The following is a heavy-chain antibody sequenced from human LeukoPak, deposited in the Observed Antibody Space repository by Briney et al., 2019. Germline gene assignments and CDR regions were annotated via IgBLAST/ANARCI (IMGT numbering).Heavy chain of an antibody. CDR2: IYYSGST. D-gene: IGHD3-22*01. CDR3: ASEIPDYDSSGYTFDY. CDR1: GGSISSGDYY. V-gene: IGHV4-30-4*01. J-gene: IGHJ4*02. Sequence: SETLSLTCTVSGGSISSGDYYWSWIRQPPGKGLEWIGYIYYSGSTYYNLSLKSRVTISVDTSKNQFSLKLSSVTAADTAVYYCASEIPDYDSSGYTFDYWGQGTLVTVSS.